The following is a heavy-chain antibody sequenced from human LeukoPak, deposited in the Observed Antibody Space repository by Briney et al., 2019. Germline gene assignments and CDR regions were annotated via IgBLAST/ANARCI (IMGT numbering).Heavy chain of an antibody. CDR3: ARRTDGGNSVFGAFDM. V-gene: IGHV3-21*01. D-gene: IGHD4-23*01. J-gene: IGHJ3*02. CDR2: ISSGGSYI. Sequence: PGGSLRLSCAASGFTFTTYSMNWVRQAPGKGLEWVSSISSGGSYIYYADSVKGRFTISRDNGENSLYLQMNSLRAEDTAVYYCARRTDGGNSVFGAFDMWGQGTMVIVSS. CDR1: GFTFTTYS.